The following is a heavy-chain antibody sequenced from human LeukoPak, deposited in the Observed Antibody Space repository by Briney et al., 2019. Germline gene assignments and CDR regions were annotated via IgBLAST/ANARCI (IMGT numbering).Heavy chain of an antibody. CDR1: GDSVSSNSAA. J-gene: IGHJ4*02. V-gene: IGHV6-1*01. CDR3: AREPSITGTPRSLDY. Sequence: SQTLSLTCAISGDSVSSNSAAWNWIRQSPSRGLEWLGRTYYRSKWYNDYAVSVKSRVIINPDTSKNQFSLQLNSVTPEDTAVYHCAREPSITGTPRSLDYWGQGTLVTVSS. D-gene: IGHD1-20*01. CDR2: TYYRSKWYN.